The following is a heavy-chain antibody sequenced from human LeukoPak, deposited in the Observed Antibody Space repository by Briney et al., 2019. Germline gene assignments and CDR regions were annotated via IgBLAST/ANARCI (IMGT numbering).Heavy chain of an antibody. CDR2: IKQDGTET. D-gene: IGHD3-22*01. CDR1: GFSFSTYW. V-gene: IGHV3-7*01. CDR3: AGYYFDSSGQGAFDI. J-gene: IGHJ3*02. Sequence: HPGGSLRLSCAASGFSFSTYWMSWVRQAPGKGLEWVALIKQDGTETYYVDSVKGRFTISRDNAKNSLYLQMNSLRAEDTAVYYCAGYYFDSSGQGAFDIWGQGTMVTVSS.